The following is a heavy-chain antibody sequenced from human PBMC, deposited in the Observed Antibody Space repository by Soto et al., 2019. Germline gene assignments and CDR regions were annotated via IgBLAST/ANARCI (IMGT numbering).Heavy chain of an antibody. J-gene: IGHJ4*02. D-gene: IGHD5-18*01. CDR1: GGSINSGGYC. Sequence: QVQLQESGPGLVKPSQTLSLTCTVSGGSINSGGYCWSWIRQHPGKGMDWLGCISYGGSTSYNPSLKLRGTISADTSKNQSSLTLTSVTAADTAVYYCSRGILVWGQGALITVSS. CDR3: SRGILV. V-gene: IGHV4-31*03. CDR2: ISYGGST.